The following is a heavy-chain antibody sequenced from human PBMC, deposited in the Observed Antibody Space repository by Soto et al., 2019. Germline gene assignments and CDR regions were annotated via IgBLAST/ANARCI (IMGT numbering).Heavy chain of an antibody. CDR2: ISAYNGST. Sequence: ASVKVSCKASGYTFTSYGISWVRQAPGQGLEWMGWISAYNGSTNYAQKLQGRVTMTTDTSTSTAYMELRSLRSDDTAVYYCTRVLMVYATRSRDVDYWGQGTLVTVPQ. CDR1: GYTFTSYG. D-gene: IGHD2-8*01. J-gene: IGHJ4*02. CDR3: TRVLMVYATRSRDVDY. V-gene: IGHV1-18*01.